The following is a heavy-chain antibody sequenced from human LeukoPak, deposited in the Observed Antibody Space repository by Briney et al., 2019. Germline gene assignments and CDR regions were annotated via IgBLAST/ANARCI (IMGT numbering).Heavy chain of an antibody. Sequence: SETLSLTCTVSGGSISSYYWSWIRQPPGKGLEWIGYIYYSGSTNYNPSLKSRVTISVDTSKNQFSLKLSSVTAADTAVYYCARVAKGLLQSRHFDYWGQGTLVTVSS. J-gene: IGHJ4*02. V-gene: IGHV4-59*01. CDR2: IYYSGST. CDR1: GGSISSYY. D-gene: IGHD5-24*01. CDR3: ARVAKGLLQSRHFDY.